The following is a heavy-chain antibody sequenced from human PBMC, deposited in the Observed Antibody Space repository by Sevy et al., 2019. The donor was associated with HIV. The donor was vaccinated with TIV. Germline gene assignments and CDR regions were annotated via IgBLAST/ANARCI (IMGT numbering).Heavy chain of an antibody. J-gene: IGHJ6*02. CDR1: GGSISSYY. V-gene: IGHV4-59*01. CDR3: ARMDHRLGYCSSTSCYARFGMNYYYYGMDV. Sequence: SETLSLTCTVSGGSISSYYWSWIRQPPGKGLEWIGYIYYSGSTNYNPSLKSRVTISVDTSKNQFSLKLSSVTAADTAVYYCARMDHRLGYCSSTSCYARFGMNYYYYGMDVWGQRTTVTVSS. D-gene: IGHD2-2*01. CDR2: IYYSGST.